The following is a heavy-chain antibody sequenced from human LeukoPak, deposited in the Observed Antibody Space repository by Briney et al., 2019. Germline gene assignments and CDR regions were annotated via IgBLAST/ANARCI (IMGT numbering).Heavy chain of an antibody. D-gene: IGHD2-15*01. Sequence: PGRSLRLSCAASGFTFSSYAMHWVRQAPGEGLEWVAVISYDGSNKYYADSVKGRFTISRDNSKNTLYLQMNSLRAEDTAVYYCARGEDRFGSSVIWGQGTMVTVSS. CDR2: ISYDGSNK. CDR1: GFTFSSYA. J-gene: IGHJ3*02. CDR3: ARGEDRFGSSVI. V-gene: IGHV3-30*04.